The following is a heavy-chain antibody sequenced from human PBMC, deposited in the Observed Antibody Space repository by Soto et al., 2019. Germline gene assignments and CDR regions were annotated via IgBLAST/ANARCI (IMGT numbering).Heavy chain of an antibody. CDR1: GFTFTNYA. V-gene: IGHV3-30-3*01. CDR3: AKDPRYCSGGTCFPEGEHWLDS. J-gene: IGHJ5*01. CDR2: ISYDGNTK. Sequence: LRLSCAASGFTFTNYAMHWVRQGPGKGLEWVAVISYDGNTKFYTDSLKGRFSISRDNSKNTLYLQMNSLRAEDTAVYYCAKDPRYCSGGTCFPEGEHWLDSWGQGTLVTVSS. D-gene: IGHD2-15*01.